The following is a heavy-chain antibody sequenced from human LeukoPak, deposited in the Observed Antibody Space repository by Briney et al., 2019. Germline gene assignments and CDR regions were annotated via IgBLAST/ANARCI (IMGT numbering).Heavy chain of an antibody. D-gene: IGHD2-8*01. CDR2: IYSGGST. Sequence: GGSLRLSCAASGFTVSSNYMSWVRHTPGKGLEWVSLIYSGGSTYYADSVKDRFTISRDNSKNTLCLQMNSLRAEDTAVYYCAGRDNGYYYGMDVWGQGTTVTVSS. CDR1: GFTVSSNY. V-gene: IGHV3-66*01. J-gene: IGHJ6*02. CDR3: AGRDNGYYYGMDV.